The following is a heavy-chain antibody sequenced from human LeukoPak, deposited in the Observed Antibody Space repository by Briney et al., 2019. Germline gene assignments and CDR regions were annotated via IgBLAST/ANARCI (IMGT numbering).Heavy chain of an antibody. CDR3: TFDYGGNTGYFQH. D-gene: IGHD4-23*01. CDR1: GFTFGNYA. Sequence: PGRSLRLSCTASGFTFGNYAMSWVRQAPGKGLERVGFIRSKAYGGTTEYAAAVKGRFTISRDDSKSIAYLQMNSLKTEDTAVYYCTFDYGGNTGYFQHWGQGTLVTVSS. CDR2: IRSKAYGGTT. V-gene: IGHV3-49*04. J-gene: IGHJ1*01.